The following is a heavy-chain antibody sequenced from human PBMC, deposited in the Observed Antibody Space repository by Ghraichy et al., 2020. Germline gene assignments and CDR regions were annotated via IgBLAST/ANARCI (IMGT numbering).Heavy chain of an antibody. CDR2: ISITGSNI. J-gene: IGHJ6*02. Sequence: LSLTCAASGFTLRGSSMNWVRQAPGKGLQWVSYISITGSNIQYADSVKCRFTVSRDNANNSVYLQMDGLTAEDTAVYFCATAVLPSSNYYGLDVWGQGTTVIVSS. CDR3: ATAVLPSSNYYGLDV. CDR1: GFTLRGSS. V-gene: IGHV3-48*01. D-gene: IGHD2-2*01.